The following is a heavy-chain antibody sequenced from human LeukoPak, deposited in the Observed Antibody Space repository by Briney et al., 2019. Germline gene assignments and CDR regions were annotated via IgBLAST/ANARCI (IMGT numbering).Heavy chain of an antibody. CDR2: IYYSGST. CDR1: GGSISSYY. V-gene: IGHV4-59*12. J-gene: IGHJ5*02. CDR3: ARKEKVTMVRGVIITRWFDP. D-gene: IGHD3-10*01. Sequence: PSETLSLTCTVSGGSISSYYWSWIRQPPGKGLEWIGYIYYSGSTNYNPSLKSRVTISVDTSKNQFSLKLSSVTAADTAVYYCARKEKVTMVRGVIITRWFDPWGQGTLVTVSS.